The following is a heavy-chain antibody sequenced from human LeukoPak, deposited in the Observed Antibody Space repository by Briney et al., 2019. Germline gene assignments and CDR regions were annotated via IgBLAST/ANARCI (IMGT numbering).Heavy chain of an antibody. CDR2: IYYSGST. V-gene: IGHV4-39*01. Sequence: PSETLSLTCTVSGGSISSSSYSWGWIRQPPGKGLEWIGSIYYSGSTYYNPSLKSRVTISVDTSKNQFSLKLSSVTAADTAVYYCASLTRRVDYWGQGTLVTVSS. J-gene: IGHJ4*02. CDR3: ASLTRRVDY. D-gene: IGHD6-6*01. CDR1: GGSISSSSYS.